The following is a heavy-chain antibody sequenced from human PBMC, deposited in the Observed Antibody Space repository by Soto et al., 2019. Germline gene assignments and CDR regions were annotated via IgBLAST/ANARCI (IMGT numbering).Heavy chain of an antibody. CDR3: ARGKRATVTTIAAFDI. J-gene: IGHJ3*02. CDR1: GYTFTGYY. Sequence: QVQLVQSGAEVKKPGASVKVSCKASGYTFTGYYMHWVRQAPGQGLEWMGWINPNSGGTNYAQKFQGWVTMTRDTSISTAYMVLSRLRSDDTAVYYCARGKRATVTTIAAFDIWGQGTMVTVSS. V-gene: IGHV1-2*04. CDR2: INPNSGGT. D-gene: IGHD4-4*01.